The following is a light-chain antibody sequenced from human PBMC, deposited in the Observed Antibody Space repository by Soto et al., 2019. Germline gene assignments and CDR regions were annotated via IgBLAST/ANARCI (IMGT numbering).Light chain of an antibody. CDR3: QQSSSWLWT. CDR2: GAS. J-gene: IGKJ1*01. V-gene: IGKV3-15*01. Sequence: IVMTQSPATLSVSPGERANLSCRASQSVGTKLAWYQQTPGQAPRLLIYGASNRATGVPARISGSVSGTEFTITIASLQSEDFEIYYCQQSSSWLWTFGQGTKVDIK. CDR1: QSVGTK.